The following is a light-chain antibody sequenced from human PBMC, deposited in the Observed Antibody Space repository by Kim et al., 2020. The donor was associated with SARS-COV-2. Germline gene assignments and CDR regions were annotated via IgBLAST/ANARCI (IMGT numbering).Light chain of an antibody. CDR3: NSRDSNDNVV. J-gene: IGLJ2*01. CDR1: SLRSYY. Sequence: SSELTQDPAVSVALGQTVRITCQGDSLRSYYASWYQQKPGQAPLLVLYEKNNRPSGIPDRFSGSSSGNTASLTITGTQAGDEADYYCNSRDSNDNVVFGGGTQLTVL. V-gene: IGLV3-19*01. CDR2: EKN.